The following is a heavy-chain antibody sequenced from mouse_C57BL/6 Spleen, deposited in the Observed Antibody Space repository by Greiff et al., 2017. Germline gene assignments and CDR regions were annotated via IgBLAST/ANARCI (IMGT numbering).Heavy chain of an antibody. CDR2: IDPATGGT. J-gene: IGHJ1*03. V-gene: IGHV1-15*01. CDR3: TSATEYDSPPSWYFDD. CDR1: GYTFTDYE. Sequence: VQLQQSGAELVRPGASVTLSCKASGYTFTDYEMHWVKQTPVHGLEWIGAIDPATGGTAYNQKFKGKAILTADKSSSTAYMELRSLTSEDSAVYCCTSATEYDSPPSWYFDDWGTGTTVTVSS. D-gene: IGHD2-14*01.